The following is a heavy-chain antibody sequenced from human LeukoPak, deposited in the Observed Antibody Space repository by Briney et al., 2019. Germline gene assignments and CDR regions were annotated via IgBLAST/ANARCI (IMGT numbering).Heavy chain of an antibody. CDR3: ASPRITANSFDS. Sequence: GGSLRLSCAASGFTFSSYWMHCVRQAPGKGLLWVSRINSDGSSTSYADSVKGRFTISRDNAKNTLYLQMNSLRAEDTAVYYCASPRITANSFDSWGQGTLVTVSS. CDR2: INSDGSST. CDR1: GFTFSSYW. D-gene: IGHD3-10*01. V-gene: IGHV3-74*01. J-gene: IGHJ4*02.